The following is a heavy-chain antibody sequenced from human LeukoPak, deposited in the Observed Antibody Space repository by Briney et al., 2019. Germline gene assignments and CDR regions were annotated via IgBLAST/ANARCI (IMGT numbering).Heavy chain of an antibody. V-gene: IGHV3-23*01. CDR2: ISGLDGTT. Sequence: PGGSLRLPCAASGFTLGSYAMSWVRQAPGKGLEWVSSISGLDGTTFYADSVKGRFTISRDSSKNTLYLQMNSLRAEDTAVYYCAKEHSGSYPDPNRENWFDPWGQGTLVTVSS. D-gene: IGHD3-10*01. CDR1: GFTLGSYA. J-gene: IGHJ5*02. CDR3: AKEHSGSYPDPNRENWFDP.